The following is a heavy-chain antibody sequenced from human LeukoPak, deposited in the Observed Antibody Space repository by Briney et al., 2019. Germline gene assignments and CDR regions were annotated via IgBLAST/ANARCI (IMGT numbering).Heavy chain of an antibody. CDR3: ARDGGYGSGSAL. Sequence: PSETLSLTCTVSGGSISNYYWTWIRQPPGKGLEWIGSIYCDGSTNYNPSLKSRVTISLDTPKNQFSLKLSSVTAADTAVYYCARDGGYGSGSALWGQGTLITVSS. D-gene: IGHD3-10*01. CDR1: GGSISNYY. CDR2: IYCDGST. J-gene: IGHJ4*02. V-gene: IGHV4-59*01.